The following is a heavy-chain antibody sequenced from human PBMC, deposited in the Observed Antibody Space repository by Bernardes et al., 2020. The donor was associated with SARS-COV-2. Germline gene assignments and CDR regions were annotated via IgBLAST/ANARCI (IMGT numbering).Heavy chain of an antibody. CDR2: IDPKSGDT. D-gene: IGHD3-16*02. CDR3: ARERLSHFLDS. V-gene: IGHV1-2*07. Sequence: ASVKVSCKASGYTFTDYYIHWVRQAPGQGLEWMAWIDPKSGDTNFLHKFHGRITLITDTSATTAYMELSSLRSDDTAIFYCARERLSHFLDSWGQGTLVTVSS. CDR1: GYTFTDYY. J-gene: IGHJ4*02.